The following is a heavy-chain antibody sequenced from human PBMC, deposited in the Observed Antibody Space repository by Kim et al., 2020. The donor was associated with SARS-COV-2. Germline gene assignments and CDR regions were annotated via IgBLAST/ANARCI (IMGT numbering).Heavy chain of an antibody. CDR3: ARHRRIPGIAASY. V-gene: IGHV4-39*01. D-gene: IGHD6-13*01. J-gene: IGHJ4*02. Sequence: YNPSLKSRVTISVDTSKNQFSLKLSSVTAADTAVYYCARHRRIPGIAASYWGQGTLVTVSS.